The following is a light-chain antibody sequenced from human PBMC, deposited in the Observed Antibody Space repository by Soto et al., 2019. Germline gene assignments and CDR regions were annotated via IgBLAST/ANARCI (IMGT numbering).Light chain of an antibody. Sequence: QAVVTQPPSASGTPGQRVSISCSGGISNIGSNTVGWYQQLPGTAPKLLIYSNNQRPSGVPDRFSDSKSDTSASLAISGLQSEDEGTYYCATWDNSLNGPVFGGGTKVTVL. CDR2: SNN. V-gene: IGLV1-44*01. CDR1: ISNIGSNT. J-gene: IGLJ2*01. CDR3: ATWDNSLNGPV.